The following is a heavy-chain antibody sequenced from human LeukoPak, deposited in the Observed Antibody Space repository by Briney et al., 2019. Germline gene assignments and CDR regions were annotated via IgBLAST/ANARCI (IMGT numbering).Heavy chain of an antibody. J-gene: IGHJ4*02. D-gene: IGHD6-19*01. CDR3: AREGYSSGHLDY. CDR2: ISYDGSNK. V-gene: IGHV3-30-3*01. CDR1: GFTFSSYA. Sequence: PGGSLRLSCAACGFTFSSYAMHWVRQAPGKGLEWVAVISYDGSNKYYADSVKGRFTISRDNSKNTLYLQMNSLRAEDTAVYYCAREGYSSGHLDYWGQGTLVTVSS.